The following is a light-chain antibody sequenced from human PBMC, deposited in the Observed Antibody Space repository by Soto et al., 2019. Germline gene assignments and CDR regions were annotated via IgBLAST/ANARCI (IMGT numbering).Light chain of an antibody. CDR1: SSDIGGYNY. Sequence: QSALTQPRSVSGSPGQSVTISCTGTSSDIGGYNYVSWYQQHPGKAPKLMIYTVTKRPSGVPDRFSGSKSDNTASLTISGLQADDEADYYCCSSAGSSSYVFGTGTKLTVL. V-gene: IGLV2-11*01. J-gene: IGLJ1*01. CDR2: TVT. CDR3: CSSAGSSSYV.